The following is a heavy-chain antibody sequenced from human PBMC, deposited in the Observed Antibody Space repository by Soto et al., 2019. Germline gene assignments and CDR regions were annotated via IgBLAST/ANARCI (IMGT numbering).Heavy chain of an antibody. Sequence: SVKVSCKASGGTFSSYAISWVRQAPGQGLEWMGGIIPIFGTANYAQKFQGRVTITADESTSTAYMELSSLRSEDTAVYYCATVARGYSYGPLDYWGQGTLVTVSS. CDR2: IIPIFGTA. J-gene: IGHJ4*02. CDR3: ATVARGYSYGPLDY. V-gene: IGHV1-69*13. CDR1: GGTFSSYA. D-gene: IGHD5-18*01.